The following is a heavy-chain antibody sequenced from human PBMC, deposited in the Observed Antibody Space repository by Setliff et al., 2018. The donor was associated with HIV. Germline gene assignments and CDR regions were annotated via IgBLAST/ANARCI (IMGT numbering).Heavy chain of an antibody. CDR3: MRVLSAAGLAWFDP. CDR1: GVSITSSDYY. CDR2: IYYSGST. V-gene: IGHV4-39*01. Sequence: PSETLSLTCTVYGVSITSSDYYWGWIRQPPGKGLEWIATIYYSGSTYYNPSLKSRVTISVDMSNNQFSLKVTSVTAADTAVYYCMRVLSAAGLAWFDPWGQGTLVTVSS. D-gene: IGHD6-13*01. J-gene: IGHJ5*02.